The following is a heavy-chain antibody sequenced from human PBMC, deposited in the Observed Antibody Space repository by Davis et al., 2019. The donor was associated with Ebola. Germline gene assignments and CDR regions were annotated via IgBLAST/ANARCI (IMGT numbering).Heavy chain of an antibody. Sequence: GESLKISCAASGFTVSSNYMSWVRQAPGKGLEWVSVIYSGGSTYYADSVKGRFTISRDNSKNTLYLQMNSLRAEDTAVYYCARDLRGSGSFWKSYYYYGMDVWGQGTTVTVSS. CDR3: ARDLRGSGSFWKSYYYYGMDV. V-gene: IGHV3-53*01. D-gene: IGHD3-10*01. CDR1: GFTVSSNY. CDR2: IYSGGST. J-gene: IGHJ6*02.